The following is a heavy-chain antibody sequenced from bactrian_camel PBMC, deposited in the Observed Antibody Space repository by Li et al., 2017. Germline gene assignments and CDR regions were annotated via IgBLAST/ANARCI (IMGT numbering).Heavy chain of an antibody. D-gene: IGHD1*01. CDR1: GHTSDDNC. V-gene: IGHV3S36*01. CDR2: INKGGGNP. CDR3: AAGRPQTSGRYPRLDSRRFAY. J-gene: IGHJ6*01. Sequence: DVQLVESGGGSVQPGGSLRLSCVVSGHTSDDNCMAWFRQVPGKERQGVARINKGGGNPYYVNSARGRFTISQDNVKKAVHLEMTSLKPEDTAMYYCAAGRPQTSGRYPRLDSRRFAYWGQGTQVTVS.